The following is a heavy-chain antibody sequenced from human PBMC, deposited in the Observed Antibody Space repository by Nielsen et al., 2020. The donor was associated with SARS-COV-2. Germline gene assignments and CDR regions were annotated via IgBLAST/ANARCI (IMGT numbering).Heavy chain of an antibody. CDR3: ARHMDYGDPRSGSDV. CDR2: IYPGDSDT. V-gene: IGHV5-51*01. D-gene: IGHD4-17*01. Sequence: GESLKISCKGSGHTLGNHWIGWVRQMPGKGLEWMGMIYPGDSDTRYSPSFQGQVIMSLDKSTTTAYLQWTSLKAPDSAMYYCARHMDYGDPRSGSDVWGQGTRVIVSS. J-gene: IGHJ3*01. CDR1: GHTLGNHW.